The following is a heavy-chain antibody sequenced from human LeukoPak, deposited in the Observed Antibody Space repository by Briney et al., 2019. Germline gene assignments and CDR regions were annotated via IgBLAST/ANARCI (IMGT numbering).Heavy chain of an antibody. Sequence: GGSLRLSCAASGFTFSSYALSWVRQAPGKGLEWVSAISGSGGSTYHADSVKGRFTISRDNSKSTLYLQMNSLRVEVTAVYYCAKDRGYCSSTSCSDDDYWGQGTLVTVSS. V-gene: IGHV3-23*01. J-gene: IGHJ4*02. CDR3: AKDRGYCSSTSCSDDDY. D-gene: IGHD2-2*01. CDR1: GFTFSSYA. CDR2: ISGSGGST.